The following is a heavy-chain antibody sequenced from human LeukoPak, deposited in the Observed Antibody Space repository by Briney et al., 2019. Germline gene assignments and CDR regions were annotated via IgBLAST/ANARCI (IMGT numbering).Heavy chain of an antibody. CDR3: ARGSQSLGYCSGGSCRAKISDY. J-gene: IGHJ4*02. Sequence: SETLSLTCAVYGGSFSGYYWSWIRQPPGKGLEWIGEINHSGSTNYNPSLKSRVTISVDTSKNQFSLKLSSVTAADTAVYYCARGSQSLGYCSGGSCRAKISDYWGQGTLVTVSS. V-gene: IGHV4-34*01. CDR1: GGSFSGYY. CDR2: INHSGST. D-gene: IGHD2-15*01.